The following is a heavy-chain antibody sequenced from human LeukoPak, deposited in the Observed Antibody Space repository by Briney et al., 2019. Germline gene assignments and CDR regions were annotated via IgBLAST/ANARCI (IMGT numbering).Heavy chain of an antibody. D-gene: IGHD3-22*01. CDR1: GGSISSGDYY. CDR2: IYYSGST. CDR3: AREPYYYDSSGYGLHAFDI. J-gene: IGHJ3*02. Sequence: SEILSLTCTVSGGSISSGDYYWSWIRQPPGKGLEWIGYIYYSGSTYYNPSLKSRVTISVDTSKNQFSLKLSSVTAADTAVYYCAREPYYYDSSGYGLHAFDIWGQGTMVTVSS. V-gene: IGHV4-30-4*01.